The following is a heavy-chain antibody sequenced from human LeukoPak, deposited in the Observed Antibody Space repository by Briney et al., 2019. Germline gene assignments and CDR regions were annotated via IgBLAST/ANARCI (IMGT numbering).Heavy chain of an antibody. D-gene: IGHD2-15*01. CDR3: ASYCSGGSCYSADFGY. J-gene: IGHJ4*02. CDR1: GFTFSSYS. Sequence: PGGSLRLSCAASGFTFSSYSMDSVRQAPGKGLEWVSSISSSSSYIYYADSVKGRFTISRDNAKNSLYLQMNSLRAEDTAVYYCASYCSGGSCYSADFGYWGQGTLVTVSS. CDR2: ISSSSSYI. V-gene: IGHV3-21*01.